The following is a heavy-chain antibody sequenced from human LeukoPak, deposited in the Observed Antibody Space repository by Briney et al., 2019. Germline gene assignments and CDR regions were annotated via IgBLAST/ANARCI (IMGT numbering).Heavy chain of an antibody. J-gene: IGHJ1*01. CDR3: AKAKEQWLVLGDFQH. CDR1: GFTFSNYW. V-gene: IGHV3-7*05. Sequence: GGSLRLSCAASGFTFSNYWMGWVRQAPGKGLEWVALIKQDGSEKYYVDSVKGRFTISRDNAENSLYLQMSSLRAEDTAVYYCAKAKEQWLVLGDFQHWSQGTLVTVSS. CDR2: IKQDGSEK. D-gene: IGHD6-19*01.